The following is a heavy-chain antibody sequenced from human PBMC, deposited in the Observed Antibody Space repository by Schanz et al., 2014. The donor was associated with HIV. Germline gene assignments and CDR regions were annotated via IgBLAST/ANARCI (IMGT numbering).Heavy chain of an antibody. CDR2: ISYDGSNK. CDR3: AKEEQQLGGVGGYHFDY. CDR1: GFTFSSYG. Sequence: VQLLEFGGGSVRPGESLRLSCLASGFTFSSYGMHWVRQAPGKGLEWVAVISYDGSNKYYADSVKGRFTISRDISKNPLYLQMNSLRAEDTAVYYCAKEEQQLGGVGGYHFDYWGQGTLVTVSS. V-gene: IGHV3-30*18. J-gene: IGHJ4*02. D-gene: IGHD6-13*01.